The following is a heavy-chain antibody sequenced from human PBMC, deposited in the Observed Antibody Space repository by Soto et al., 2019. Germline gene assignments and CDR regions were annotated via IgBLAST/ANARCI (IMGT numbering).Heavy chain of an antibody. CDR3: ARDRGCSGGICYRDLDY. V-gene: IGHV3-48*01. CDR1: GFTFSAYS. J-gene: IGHJ4*02. Sequence: EVQLVESGGGLVQPGGSLRLSCAASGFTFSAYSMSWVCQAPGKGLEWVSYISSTANTIYYADSVKGRFTISRDNAKHSLSLHINTLSAVDTAVYYCARDRGCSGGICYRDLDYWGPGTQVTVSS. D-gene: IGHD2-15*01. CDR2: ISSTANTI.